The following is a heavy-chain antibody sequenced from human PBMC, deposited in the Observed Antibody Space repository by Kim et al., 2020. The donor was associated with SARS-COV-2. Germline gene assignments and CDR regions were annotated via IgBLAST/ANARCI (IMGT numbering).Heavy chain of an antibody. CDR3: ARTQYGMDV. Sequence: SETLSLTCAVYGGSFSGYYWSWIRQPPGKGLEWIGEINHSGSTNYNPSLKSRVTISVDTSKNQFSLKLSSVTAADTAVYYCARTQYGMDVWGQGTTVTVSS. CDR2: INHSGST. CDR1: GGSFSGYY. J-gene: IGHJ6*02. V-gene: IGHV4-34*01.